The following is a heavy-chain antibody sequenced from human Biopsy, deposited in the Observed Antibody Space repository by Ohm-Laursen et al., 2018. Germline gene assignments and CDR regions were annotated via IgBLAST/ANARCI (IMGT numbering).Heavy chain of an antibody. D-gene: IGHD3-10*01. J-gene: IGHJ4*02. CDR2: IRSKAKIYAT. CDR3: TLEGAGFDN. CDR1: GFTFSASA. Sequence: GSLRLSCTASGFTFSASAVHWVRQASGKGLEWVGRIRSKAKIYATAYAASVTGRFTISRDDSKNTTYLQMNSLKTEDTAVYYCTLEGAGFDNWGQGTLVTVSS. V-gene: IGHV3-73*01.